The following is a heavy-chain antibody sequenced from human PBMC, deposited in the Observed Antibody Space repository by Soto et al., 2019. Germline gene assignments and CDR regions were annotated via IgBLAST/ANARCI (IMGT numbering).Heavy chain of an antibody. Sequence: SETLSLTCTVSGGSISSSSYYWGWIRQPPGKGLEWIGSIYYSGSTYYNPSLKSRVTISVDTSKNQFSLKLSSVTAADTAVYYCARSELRQPELPFDYWGQGTLVTVSS. CDR2: IYYSGST. J-gene: IGHJ4*02. CDR3: ARSELRQPELPFDY. D-gene: IGHD1-26*01. V-gene: IGHV4-39*01. CDR1: GGSISSSSYY.